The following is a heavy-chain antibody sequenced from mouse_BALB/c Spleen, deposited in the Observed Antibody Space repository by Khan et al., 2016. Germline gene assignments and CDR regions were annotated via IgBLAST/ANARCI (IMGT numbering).Heavy chain of an antibody. D-gene: IGHD1-3*01. Sequence: QVQLKQSGPGLVAPSQSLSITCTVSGFSLTSYGVHWVRPPPGKGLEWLGVILAGGSTNYNSALMSRLSISKDNSKSQGCLKRNSLQTEYTERYYWARLEDIWGQGTTLTVSS. CDR3: ARLEDI. CDR2: ILAGGST. J-gene: IGHJ2*01. V-gene: IGHV2-9*02. CDR1: GFSLTSYG.